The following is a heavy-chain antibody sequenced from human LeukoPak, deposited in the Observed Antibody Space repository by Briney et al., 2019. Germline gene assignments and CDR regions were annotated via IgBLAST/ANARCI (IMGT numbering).Heavy chain of an antibody. J-gene: IGHJ6*03. D-gene: IGHD2-2*01. V-gene: IGHV4-59*01. CDR3: ARSAGYQLLEGYYYYMDV. Sequence: SQTLSLTCTVSGGSIRSYYWSWIRQPPGKGLEWIGYIYYSGGTYYNPSLKSRVTISVDTSKNQFSLKLSSVTAADTAVYYCARSAGYQLLEGYYYYMDVWGKGTTVTVSS. CDR2: IYYSGGT. CDR1: GGSIRSYY.